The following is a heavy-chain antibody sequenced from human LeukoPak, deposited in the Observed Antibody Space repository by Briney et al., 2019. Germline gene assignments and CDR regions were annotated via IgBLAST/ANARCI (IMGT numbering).Heavy chain of an antibody. CDR2: INHSGST. V-gene: IGHV4-34*01. D-gene: IGHD2-2*01. Sequence: PSETLSLTCAVYGGSFSGYYWSWIRQPPGKGLEWIGEINHSGSTNYNPSLKSRVTISVDTSKNQFSLKLSSVTAADTAVYYCARARGDFLGYCSSTSCPSRAYYYYGMDVWGQGTTVTVSS. J-gene: IGHJ6*02. CDR1: GGSFSGYY. CDR3: ARARGDFLGYCSSTSCPSRAYYYYGMDV.